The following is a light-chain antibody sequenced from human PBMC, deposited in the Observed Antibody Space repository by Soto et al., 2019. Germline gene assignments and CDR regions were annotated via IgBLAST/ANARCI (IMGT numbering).Light chain of an antibody. V-gene: IGKV3-11*01. CDR2: DAT. Sequence: EIVLTQSPVTLALSPGERATLSCRASQSVSNYLAWYQQKPGQPPRLLIYDATNRASGIPARFSATGSGTEFVLTISSLDPEDFAVYFCQHRSTLPFTFGGGTRVEI. CDR3: QHRSTLPFT. CDR1: QSVSNY. J-gene: IGKJ4*01.